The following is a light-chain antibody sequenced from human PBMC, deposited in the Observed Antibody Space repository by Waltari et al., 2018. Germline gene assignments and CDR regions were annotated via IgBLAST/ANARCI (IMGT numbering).Light chain of an antibody. CDR2: RNT. CDR1: SPNLGRTF. V-gene: IGLV1-47*01. Sequence: QSVLTQPPSASGPPGQRVTISCSGSSPNLGRTFVYWYQQLPGTAPKLLIYRNTQRPSGVPDRFSGSKSGTSASLAISGLRSEDEADYYCAAWDDSLSGPVFGGGTKLTVL. J-gene: IGLJ2*01. CDR3: AAWDDSLSGPV.